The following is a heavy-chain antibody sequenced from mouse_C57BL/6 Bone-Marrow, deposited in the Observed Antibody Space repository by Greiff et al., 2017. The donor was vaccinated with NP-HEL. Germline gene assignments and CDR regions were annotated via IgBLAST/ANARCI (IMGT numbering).Heavy chain of an antibody. CDR3: AELTGAYFDY. D-gene: IGHD4-1*01. CDR2: INPSNGGT. CDR1: GYTFTSYW. J-gene: IGHJ2*01. V-gene: IGHV1-53*01. Sequence: QVQLQQPGTELVKPGASVKLSCKASGYTFTSYWMHWVKQRPGQGLEWIGNINPSNGGTNYNEKFKGKATLTADKSSSTAYMELRSLTSEDSAVYFCAELTGAYFDYWGQGTTRTVSS.